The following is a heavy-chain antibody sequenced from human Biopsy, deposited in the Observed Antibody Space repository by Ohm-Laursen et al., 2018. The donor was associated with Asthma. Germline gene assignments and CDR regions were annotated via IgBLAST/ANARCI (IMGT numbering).Heavy chain of an antibody. D-gene: IGHD7-27*01. Sequence: SQTLSLTCTVSGGSISSGGYYWSWIRQHPGKGLEWIGCIYYRGSTYYNPSLKSRVTISVDTSKNQFCLNLSSVTAADTAVYYCARWGSFGFDYWGQGTLVTVSS. CDR2: IYYRGST. CDR1: GGSISSGGYY. CDR3: ARWGSFGFDY. J-gene: IGHJ4*02. V-gene: IGHV4-31*03.